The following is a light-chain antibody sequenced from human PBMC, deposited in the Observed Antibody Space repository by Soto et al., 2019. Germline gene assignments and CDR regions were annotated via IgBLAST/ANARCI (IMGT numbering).Light chain of an antibody. CDR1: QSVSRN. J-gene: IGKJ1*01. CDR2: GAS. V-gene: IGKV3-15*01. CDR3: QQYVDWPWR. Sequence: EVVMTQSAATLSVSPGDGATLSCRASQSVSRNLAWYQQKPGQAPRLLISGASTRATGIPARRSGSGSGTEVTLSISSLQSEDFAVYYCQQYVDWPWRFGQGTKVEVK.